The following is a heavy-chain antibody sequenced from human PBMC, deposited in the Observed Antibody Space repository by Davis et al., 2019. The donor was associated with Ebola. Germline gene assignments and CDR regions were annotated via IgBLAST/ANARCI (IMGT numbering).Heavy chain of an antibody. V-gene: IGHV3-74*01. D-gene: IGHD6-13*01. CDR3: ARGEQQLADY. Sequence: GESLKISCAASGFTFSGSAMHWVRQAPGKGLVWVSRINSDGSSTSYADSVKGRFTISRDNAKNTLYLQMNSLRAEDTAVYYCARGEQQLADYWGQGTLVTVSS. CDR1: GFTFSGSA. CDR2: INSDGSST. J-gene: IGHJ4*02.